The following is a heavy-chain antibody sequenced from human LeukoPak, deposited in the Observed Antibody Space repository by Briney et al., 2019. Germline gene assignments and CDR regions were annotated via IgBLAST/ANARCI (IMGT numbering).Heavy chain of an antibody. D-gene: IGHD1-26*01. CDR2: ISSSGSTI. CDR1: GFTFGSYE. Sequence: GGSLRLSCAASGFTFGSYEMNWVRQAPGKGLQWVSHISSSGSTIYYADSVKGRFTISRDNAKNSLYLQMNSLRAEDTAVYYCARDLPGGSYYYYYGMDVWGPGTTVTVSS. V-gene: IGHV3-48*03. CDR3: ARDLPGGSYYYYYGMDV. J-gene: IGHJ6*02.